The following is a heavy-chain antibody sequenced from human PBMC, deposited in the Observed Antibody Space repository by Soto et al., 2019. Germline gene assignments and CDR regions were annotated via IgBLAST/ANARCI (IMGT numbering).Heavy chain of an antibody. J-gene: IGHJ5*02. D-gene: IGHD3-3*01. CDR2: ISSSSSYI. V-gene: IGHV3-21*01. Sequence: GGSLRLSCAASGFTFSSYSMNWIRQAPGKGLEWVSSISSSSSYIYYADSVKGRFTISRDNAKNSLYLQMNSLRAEDTAVYYCARDSSPHSYYDFWSGPGDNWLDPWGQGTLVTVSS. CDR3: ARDSSPHSYYDFWSGPGDNWLDP. CDR1: GFTFSSYS.